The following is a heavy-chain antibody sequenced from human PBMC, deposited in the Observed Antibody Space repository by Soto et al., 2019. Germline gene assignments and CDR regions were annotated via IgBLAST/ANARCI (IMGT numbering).Heavy chain of an antibody. J-gene: IGHJ6*02. V-gene: IGHV3-64D*06. CDR2: ITSTGGTA. CDR1: GFAFSSYN. Sequence: GGSLRLSCSASGFAFSSYNMHWVRQAPGKGLERVSNITSTGGTAFYADSVKGRSTISRNNSKNTLYLQMSSLRAEDTAIYYCVKYSSPHHYVHLVMDVCGQRTTVTVSS. CDR3: VKYSSPHHYVHLVMDV. D-gene: IGHD4-17*01.